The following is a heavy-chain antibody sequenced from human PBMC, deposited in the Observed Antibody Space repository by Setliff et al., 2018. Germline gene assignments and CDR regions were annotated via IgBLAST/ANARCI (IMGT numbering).Heavy chain of an antibody. CDR1: GFTFSNYY. CDR3: ARDEYSVALFDY. V-gene: IGHV3-11*01. J-gene: IGHJ4*02. CDR2: IHDSGNPT. D-gene: IGHD6-19*01. Sequence: GGSLRLSCAASGFTFSNYYMTWIRQAPGKGLEWISYIHDSGNPTYYADSVKGRFTVSRDNAKNSLYLQMNSLRAEDTAVYYCARDEYSVALFDYWGQGTLVTVSS.